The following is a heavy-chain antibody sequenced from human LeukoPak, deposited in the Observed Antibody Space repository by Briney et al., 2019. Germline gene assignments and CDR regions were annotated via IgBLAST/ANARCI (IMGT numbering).Heavy chain of an antibody. V-gene: IGHV3-48*03. CDR2: ISSSGSTI. D-gene: IGHD3-22*01. J-gene: IGHJ4*02. Sequence: PGGSLRLSCAASGFTFSSYEMNWVRQAPGKGLEWVSYISSSGSTIYYADSVKGRFTISRDNAKNSLYLQMNSLRAEDTAVYYCARDSDYYDSSGYYRYWGQGTLVTVSS. CDR3: ARDSDYYDSSGYYRY. CDR1: GFTFSSYE.